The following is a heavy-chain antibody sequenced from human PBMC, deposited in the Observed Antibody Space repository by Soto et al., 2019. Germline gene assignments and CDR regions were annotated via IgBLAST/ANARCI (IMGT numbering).Heavy chain of an antibody. Sequence: PGGSLRLSCAASGFTFSSYDMHWVRQATGKGLEWVSAIGTAGDTYYPGSVKGRFTISRENAKNSLYLQMNSLRAEDTAVYYCERGDTDYYDSRYYYYGMDVWGQGTTVTVSS. J-gene: IGHJ6*02. CDR3: ERGDTDYYDSRYYYYGMDV. CDR2: IGTAGDT. D-gene: IGHD3-22*01. V-gene: IGHV3-13*01. CDR1: GFTFSSYD.